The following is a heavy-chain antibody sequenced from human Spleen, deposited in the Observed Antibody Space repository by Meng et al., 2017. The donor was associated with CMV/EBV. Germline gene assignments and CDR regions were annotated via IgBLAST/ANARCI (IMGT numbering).Heavy chain of an antibody. V-gene: IGHV4-34*01. CDR3: ARGIVVVTASGSRWFDP. CDR1: GRAFSGYY. D-gene: IGHD2-21*02. Sequence: GRAFSGYYWSWDRQPPGKGLEWIGEINHSGSTNYNPSLKSRVTISVDTSKNQFSLKLSSVTAADTAVYYCARGIVVVTASGSRWFDPWGQGTLVTVSS. CDR2: INHSGST. J-gene: IGHJ5*02.